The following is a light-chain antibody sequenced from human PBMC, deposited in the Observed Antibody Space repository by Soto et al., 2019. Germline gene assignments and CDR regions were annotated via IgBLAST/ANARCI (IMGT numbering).Light chain of an antibody. CDR1: QSRLHSNGYNY. CDR2: LGS. CDR3: MQALQTPLT. Sequence: DMVMTQSPLSLPVTPGEPASISCRSSQSRLHSNGYNYLDWYLQKPGQSPQLLIYLGSNRSSGAPDRFSGSGSGTDFTLKISRVEAEDVGVYYCMQALQTPLTFGGGTKVDIK. J-gene: IGKJ4*01. V-gene: IGKV2-28*01.